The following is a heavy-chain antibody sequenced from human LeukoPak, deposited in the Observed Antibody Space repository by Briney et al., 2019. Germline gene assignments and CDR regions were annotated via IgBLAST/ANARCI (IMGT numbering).Heavy chain of an antibody. CDR2: ISSSSSYI. J-gene: IGHJ5*02. D-gene: IGHD3-9*01. V-gene: IGHV3-21*01. CDR1: GFTFSSYS. Sequence: GGSLRLSCAASGFTFSSYSMNWVRQAPGKGLEWVSSISSSSSYIYYADSVKGRFTISRDNAKNSLYLQMNSLRAEDTAVYYCASLPTYYDILTGLEDWFDPWGQGTLVTVSS. CDR3: ASLPTYYDILTGLEDWFDP.